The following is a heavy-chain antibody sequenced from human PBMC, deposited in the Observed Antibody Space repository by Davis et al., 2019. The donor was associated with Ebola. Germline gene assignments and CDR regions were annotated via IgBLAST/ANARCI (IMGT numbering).Heavy chain of an antibody. CDR2: IKHEGSVK. Sequence: PGGSLRLSCAASGFTFSNYWMAWGRQAPGKGLEWVAHIKHEGSVKDYVDSVKGRFTISRDNAKNSLYLQMNSLRVEDTAVYYCVRDGWASLFDYWGQGTLVTVSS. D-gene: IGHD6-19*01. CDR1: GFTFSNYW. V-gene: IGHV3-7*03. CDR3: VRDGWASLFDY. J-gene: IGHJ4*02.